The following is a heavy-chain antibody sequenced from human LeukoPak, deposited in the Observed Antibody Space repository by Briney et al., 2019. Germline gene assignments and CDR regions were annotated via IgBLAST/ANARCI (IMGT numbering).Heavy chain of an antibody. D-gene: IGHD3-9*01. CDR1: GYTFTSYG. CDR2: ISAYNGNT. J-gene: IGHJ4*02. V-gene: IGHV1-18*01. CDR3: ARDSTYYDILTGYYNRNPSDY. Sequence: ASVKVSCKASGYTFTSYGISWVRQAPGQGLEWMGWISAYNGNTNYAQKLQGSVTMTTDTSTSTAYMELRSLRSDDTAVYYCARDSTYYDILTGYYNRNPSDYWGQGTLVTVSS.